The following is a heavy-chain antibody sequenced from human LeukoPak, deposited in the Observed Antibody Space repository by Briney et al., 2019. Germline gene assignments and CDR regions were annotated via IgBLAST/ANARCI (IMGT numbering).Heavy chain of an antibody. J-gene: IGHJ5*02. CDR2: INPDSGGT. D-gene: IGHD3-10*01. Sequence: ASVKVSCKASGYTFTGYYMHWVRQAPGQGLEWMGWINPDSGGTNYAQKFQGRVTMTRDTSISTAYMELRRLRSDDTAVYYCARVREYYGSGGWFDPWGQGTLVTASS. V-gene: IGHV1-2*02. CDR3: ARVREYYGSGGWFDP. CDR1: GYTFTGYY.